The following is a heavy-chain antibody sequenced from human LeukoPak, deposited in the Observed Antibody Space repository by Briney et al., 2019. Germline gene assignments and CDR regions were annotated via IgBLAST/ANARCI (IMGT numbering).Heavy chain of an antibody. CDR1: GYTFTDYY. Sequence: GASMKVSCNTSGYTFTDYYIHWVRQAPGQGLEWMGWINPKSGVTNYAQNFQDRVTLTSDTSISTAYMDLSGLTSGDTAVYYCARALGNYYDSTVYQAYWGQGNLVTVSS. CDR3: ARALGNYYDSTVYQAY. CDR2: INPKSGVT. V-gene: IGHV1-2*02. J-gene: IGHJ4*02. D-gene: IGHD3-22*01.